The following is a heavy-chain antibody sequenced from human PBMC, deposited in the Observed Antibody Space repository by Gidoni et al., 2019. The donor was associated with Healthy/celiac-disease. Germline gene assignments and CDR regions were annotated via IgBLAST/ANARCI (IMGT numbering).Heavy chain of an antibody. V-gene: IGHV4-39*01. J-gene: IGHJ4*02. D-gene: IGHD1-26*01. CDR1: GGSISSSSYY. Sequence: QLQLQESGPGLVKPSETLSLTCTVSGGSISSSSYYWGWIRQPPGKGLEWIGSIYYSGSTYYNPSLKSRVTISVDTSKNQFSLKLSSVTAADTAVYYCASPSGSYLGFDYWGQGTLVTVSS. CDR3: ASPSGSYLGFDY. CDR2: IYYSGST.